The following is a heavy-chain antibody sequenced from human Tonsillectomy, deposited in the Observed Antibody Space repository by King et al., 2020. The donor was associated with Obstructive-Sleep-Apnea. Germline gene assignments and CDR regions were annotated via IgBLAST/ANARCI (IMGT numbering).Heavy chain of an antibody. CDR3: ATTVVARYVWGSYRYEDYYYYYGMDV. V-gene: IGHV1-24*01. Sequence: QLVQSGAEVKKPGASVKVSCKVSGYTLTELSMHWVRQAPGKWLDGRGGFDPEDGETFSAHKFQGTVTMTEATYTGTAYMELSSLRSEDTAVYYCATTVVARYVWGSYRYEDYYYYYGMDVWGQGTTVTVSS. CDR1: GYTLTELS. J-gene: IGHJ6*02. CDR2: FDPEDGET. D-gene: IGHD3-16*02.